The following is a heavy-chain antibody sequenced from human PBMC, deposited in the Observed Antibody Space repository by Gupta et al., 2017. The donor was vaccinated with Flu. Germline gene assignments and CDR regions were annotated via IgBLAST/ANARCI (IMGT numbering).Heavy chain of an antibody. Sequence: YDWTGIRQPPRKGVERIGEISYTGTANYNPAVKGRVAIKGDTAENDLSLKMNSVTAADTAVYYCARRDYSNFGYYSYVDVWGKGTTVTVSS. V-gene: IGHV4-59*08. J-gene: IGHJ6*03. CDR1: YD. D-gene: IGHD4-4*01. CDR2: ISYTGTA. CDR3: ARRDYSNFGYYSYVDV.